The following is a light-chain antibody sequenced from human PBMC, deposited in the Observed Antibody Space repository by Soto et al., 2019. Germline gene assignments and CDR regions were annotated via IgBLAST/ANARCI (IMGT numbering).Light chain of an antibody. CDR3: QQYGNLPT. J-gene: IGKJ5*01. Sequence: NGLTQSPGTMSLSPGERATLSCRASPSVRSTYLAWYQHKPGQAPRILIYDVSTRATDIPDRFSGSGSGTDFTLTISRLEPEDFAVYYCQQYGNLPTFGQGTRLEI. CDR1: PSVRSTY. V-gene: IGKV3-20*01. CDR2: DVS.